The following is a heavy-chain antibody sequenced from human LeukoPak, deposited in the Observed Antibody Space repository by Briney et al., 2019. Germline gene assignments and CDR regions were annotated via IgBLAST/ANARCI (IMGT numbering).Heavy chain of an antibody. V-gene: IGHV4-59*01. CDR3: ARSNPIAAAGRFDY. CDR2: IYYSGST. J-gene: IGHJ4*02. Sequence: SETLSLTCTVSGGSISSYYWSWIRQPPGKGLEWIGYIYYSGSTNYNPSLKSRVTIAVDTSKNQFSLKLCSVTAADTAVYYCARSNPIAAAGRFDYWGQGTLVTVSS. D-gene: IGHD6-13*01. CDR1: GGSISSYY.